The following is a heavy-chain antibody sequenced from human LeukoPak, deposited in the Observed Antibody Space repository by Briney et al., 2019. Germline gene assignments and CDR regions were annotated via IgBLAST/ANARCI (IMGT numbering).Heavy chain of an antibody. CDR1: GYTFTSYG. J-gene: IGHJ5*02. CDR3: ARDVWNYYDSSGYYFPQNWFDP. D-gene: IGHD3-22*01. Sequence: ASVKVSCKASGYTFTSYGISWVRQAPGQGLEWMGWISAYNGNTNYAQKLQGRVTMTIDTSTSTAYMELRSLRSDDTAVYYCARDVWNYYDSSGYYFPQNWFDPWGQGTLVIVSS. V-gene: IGHV1-18*01. CDR2: ISAYNGNT.